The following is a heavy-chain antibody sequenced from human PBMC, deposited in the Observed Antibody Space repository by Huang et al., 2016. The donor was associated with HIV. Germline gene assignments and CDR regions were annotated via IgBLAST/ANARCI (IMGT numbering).Heavy chain of an antibody. CDR2: ISSSSSYI. Sequence: DVQLEESGGGLVKPGGSLRLSCEVSGIIFTSHTMNWVRQAPGKGLEWVSSISSSSSYIYYADSVKARFTISRDNAKRSLFLQMNSLGAEDTAVYYCATANNCPPWFDYWGQGTLVTVSS. CDR1: GIIFTSHT. CDR3: ATANNCPPWFDY. D-gene: IGHD1-20*01. J-gene: IGHJ4*02. V-gene: IGHV3-21*01.